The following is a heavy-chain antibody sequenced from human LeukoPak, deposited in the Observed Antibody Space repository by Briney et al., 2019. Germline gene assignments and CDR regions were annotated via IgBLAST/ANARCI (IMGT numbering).Heavy chain of an antibody. Sequence: PGGSLRLSCAASGFTFSSYGMHWVRQAPGKGLEWVAVISYDGSNKYYADSVKGRFTISRDISKNTLFLQMNSLRAEDTAVYYCARDPNYYYSMDVWGKGTTVTVSS. CDR2: ISYDGSNK. J-gene: IGHJ6*03. CDR1: GFTFSSYG. V-gene: IGHV3-30*03. CDR3: ARDPNYYYSMDV.